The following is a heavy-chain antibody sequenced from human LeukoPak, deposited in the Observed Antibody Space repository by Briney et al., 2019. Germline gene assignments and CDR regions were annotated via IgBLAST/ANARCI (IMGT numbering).Heavy chain of an antibody. D-gene: IGHD3-22*01. CDR1: GGSISSSTYY. Sequence: SETLSLTCTVSGGSISSSTYYWGWIRQPPGKGLEWIGSIYYSGSTYYNPSLKSRVTISIDTSKNHFSLKLSSVTAADTAVYYCARSVYDSSGYVDYWGQGTLVTVSS. J-gene: IGHJ4*02. CDR3: ARSVYDSSGYVDY. CDR2: IYYSGST. V-gene: IGHV4-39*07.